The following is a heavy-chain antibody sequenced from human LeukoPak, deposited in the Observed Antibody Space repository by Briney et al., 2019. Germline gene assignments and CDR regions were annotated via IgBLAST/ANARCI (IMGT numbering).Heavy chain of an antibody. D-gene: IGHD3-16*01. Sequence: GGSLRLSCEASAFIFSGHWLNWVRQAPGKGLEWVASIKQDGSEKYFVDSVKGRFTISRDNAKNSLYLQMNSLRAEDTAVYYCARGRIGATSFDYWGQGTLVTVSS. CDR1: AFIFSGHW. CDR3: ARGRIGATSFDY. V-gene: IGHV3-7*03. J-gene: IGHJ4*02. CDR2: IKQDGSEK.